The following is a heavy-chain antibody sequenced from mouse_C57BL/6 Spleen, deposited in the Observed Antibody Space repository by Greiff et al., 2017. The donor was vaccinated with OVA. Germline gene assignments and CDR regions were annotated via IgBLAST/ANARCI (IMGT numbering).Heavy chain of an antibody. CDR2: IHPNSGST. D-gene: IGHD1-1*01. CDR3: ARIGLLRSPHWYFDV. Sequence: QVQLQQPGAELVKPGASVKLSCKASGYTFTSYWMHWVKQRPGQGLEWIGMIHPNSGSTNYNEKFKSKATLTVDKSSSTAYMQLSSLTSEDSAVYYCARIGLLRSPHWYFDVWGTGTTVTVSS. V-gene: IGHV1-64*01. CDR1: GYTFTSYW. J-gene: IGHJ1*03.